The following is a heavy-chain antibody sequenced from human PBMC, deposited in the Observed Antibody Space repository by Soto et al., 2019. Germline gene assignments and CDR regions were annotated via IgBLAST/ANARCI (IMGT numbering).Heavy chain of an antibody. CDR3: AGGTTGMTLSIVVNWFDP. J-gene: IGHJ5*02. Sequence: PSQTLSLTCAISGDSDSSNSAAWNWIRQSPSRGLEWLGRTYYRSKWYNDYAVSVKSRITINPDTSKNQFSLQLNSVTPEDTAVYYCAGGTTGMTLSIVVNWFDPWGQGTLVTVSS. V-gene: IGHV6-1*01. CDR2: TYYRSKWYN. D-gene: IGHD1-1*01. CDR1: GDSDSSNSAA.